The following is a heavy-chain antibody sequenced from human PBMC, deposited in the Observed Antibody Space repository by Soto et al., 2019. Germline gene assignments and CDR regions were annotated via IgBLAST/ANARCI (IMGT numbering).Heavy chain of an antibody. CDR2: IYWNYDK. Sequence: QITLKESGPTLVKPTQPLTLTCAFSGFSLGTAPMGVAWIRQPPGAALEWLAVIYWNYDKRYSPSLKSRLTIAKGTSSNQVVLTMTNMDPVDTATYYCVHRLMSTKPGAGFFDFWGPGTLVAVSS. CDR1: GFSLGTAPMG. D-gene: IGHD1-1*01. V-gene: IGHV2-5*01. CDR3: VHRLMSTKPGAGFFDF. J-gene: IGHJ4*02.